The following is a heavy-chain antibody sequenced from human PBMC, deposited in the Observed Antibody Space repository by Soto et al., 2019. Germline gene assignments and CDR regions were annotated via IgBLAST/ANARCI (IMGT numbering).Heavy chain of an antibody. CDR2: INHSGST. V-gene: IGHV4-34*01. J-gene: IGHJ4*02. D-gene: IGHD6-19*01. CDR1: GGSFSGYY. CDR3: ARGKMSSSGWYERGSFDY. Sequence: SETLSLTCAVYGGSFSGYYWSWIRQPPGKGLEWIGEINHSGSTNYNPSLKSRVTISVDTSKNQFSLKLSSVTAADTAVYYCARGKMSSSGWYERGSFDYWGQGTLVSVSS.